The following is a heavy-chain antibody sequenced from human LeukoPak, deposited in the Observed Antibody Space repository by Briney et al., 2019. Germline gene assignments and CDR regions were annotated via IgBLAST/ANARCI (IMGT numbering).Heavy chain of an antibody. CDR3: ARGSTIQLWSSYYYMDV. CDR1: GGTFSSYA. D-gene: IGHD5-18*01. Sequence: SVKVSCTASGGTFSSYAISWVRQAPGPGLEWMGGIIPIFGTANYAQKFQGRVTITADESTSTAYMELSSLRSEDTAVYYCARGSTIQLWSSYYYMDVWGKGTTVTISS. J-gene: IGHJ6*03. CDR2: IIPIFGTA. V-gene: IGHV1-69*13.